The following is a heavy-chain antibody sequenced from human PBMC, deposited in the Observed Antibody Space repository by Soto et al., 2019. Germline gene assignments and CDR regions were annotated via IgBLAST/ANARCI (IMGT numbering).Heavy chain of an antibody. V-gene: IGHV1-18*01. CDR2: ISAYNGNT. J-gene: IGHJ4*02. CDR1: GYTFTSYG. CDR3: ARVLTIFGVVPGDY. D-gene: IGHD3-3*01. Sequence: ASVKVSCKASGYTFTSYGISWVRQAPGQGLEWMGWISAYNGNTNYAQELQGRVTMTTDTSTSTAYMELRSLRSDDTAVYYCARVLTIFGVVPGDYWGQGTLVTVSS.